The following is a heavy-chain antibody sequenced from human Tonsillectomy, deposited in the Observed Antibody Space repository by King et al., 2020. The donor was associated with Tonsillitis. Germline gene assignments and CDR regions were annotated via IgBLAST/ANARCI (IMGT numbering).Heavy chain of an antibody. CDR3: ARTLMGTTGLYYFDY. Sequence: VQLQESGPGLVKPSETPSLTCTVSGDSIRTYYWSWIRQPPGKGLEWIGYIYYTGSTNYNPSLRSRVTMSLDTSKNQFSLQLSSVTAADTAVYYCARTLMGTTGLYYFDYWGQGTLVTVSS. J-gene: IGHJ4*02. V-gene: IGHV4-59*08. CDR1: GDSIRTYY. CDR2: IYYTGST. D-gene: IGHD1-7*01.